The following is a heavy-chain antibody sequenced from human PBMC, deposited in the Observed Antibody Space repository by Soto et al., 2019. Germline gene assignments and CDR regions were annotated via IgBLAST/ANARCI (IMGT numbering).Heavy chain of an antibody. V-gene: IGHV4-31*03. CDR1: GGSISSGGYY. D-gene: IGHD6-13*01. CDR2: IYYSGST. Sequence: TLSLTCTVSGGSISSGGYYWSWIRQHPGKGLEWIGYIYYSGSTYYNPSLKSRVTISVDTSKNQFSLKLSSVTAADTAVYYCARGAWYSSSWYSSGAFDIWGQGTMVTVSS. CDR3: ARGAWYSSSWYSSGAFDI. J-gene: IGHJ3*02.